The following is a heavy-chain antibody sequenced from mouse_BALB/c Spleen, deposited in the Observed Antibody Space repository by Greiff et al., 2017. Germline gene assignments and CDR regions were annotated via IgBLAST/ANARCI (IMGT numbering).Heavy chain of an antibody. V-gene: IGHV2-6-5*01. CDR2: IWGGGST. D-gene: IGHD2-2*01. CDR1: GFSLTDYG. CDR3: AKHEDYGYDDYFDY. J-gene: IGHJ2*01. Sequence: VKLVESGPGLVAPSQSLSITCTVSGFSLTDYGVSWIRQPPGKGLEWLGVIWGGGSTYYNSALKSRLSISKDNSKSQVFLKMNSLQTDDTAMYYCAKHEDYGYDDYFDYWGQGTTLTVSS.